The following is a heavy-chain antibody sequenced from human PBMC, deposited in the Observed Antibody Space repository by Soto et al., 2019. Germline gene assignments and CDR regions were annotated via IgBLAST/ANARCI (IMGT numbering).Heavy chain of an antibody. Sequence: GESLKISCKGSGYSFTSYWIGWVRQMPGKGLEWMGIIYPGDSDTRYSPSFQGQVTISADKSISTAYLQWSSLKASDTAMYYCARQRTAAAGTDAFDIWGQGTMVTVSS. J-gene: IGHJ3*02. CDR2: IYPGDSDT. V-gene: IGHV5-51*01. D-gene: IGHD6-13*01. CDR3: ARQRTAAAGTDAFDI. CDR1: GYSFTSYW.